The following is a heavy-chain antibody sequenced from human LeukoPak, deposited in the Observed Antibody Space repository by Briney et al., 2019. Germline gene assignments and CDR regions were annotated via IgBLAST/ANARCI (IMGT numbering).Heavy chain of an antibody. D-gene: IGHD2-15*01. CDR1: GFSLSGYW. CDR2: NNGDGSTT. Sequence: GSLRLSCVASGFSLSGYWMYWVRQAPGKGLMYISRNNGDGSTTNYADVVKGRFTMSRDNVKNTLYLQMNSLRVEDTAVYYCARDPRNVGLAPWGQGTLVTVSS. J-gene: IGHJ5*02. CDR3: ARDPRNVGLAP. V-gene: IGHV3-74*01.